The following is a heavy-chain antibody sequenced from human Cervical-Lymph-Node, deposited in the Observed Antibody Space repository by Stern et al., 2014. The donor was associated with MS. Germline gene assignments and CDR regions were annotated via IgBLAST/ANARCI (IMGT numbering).Heavy chain of an antibody. CDR2: IIPIFGTA. J-gene: IGHJ6*02. V-gene: IGHV1-69*01. CDR1: GGTFSSYA. CDR3: ARGETGYYDYYYGMDV. D-gene: IGHD3-9*01. Sequence: QLQLQESGAEVKKPGSSVKVSCKASGGTFSSYAISWVRQAPGQGLEWMGGIIPIFGTANYAQKFQGRVTITADESTSTAYMELSSLRSEDTAVYYCARGETGYYDYYYGMDVWGQGTTVTVSS.